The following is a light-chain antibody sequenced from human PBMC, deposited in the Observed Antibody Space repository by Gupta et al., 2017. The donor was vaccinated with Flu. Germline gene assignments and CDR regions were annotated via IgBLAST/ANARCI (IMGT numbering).Light chain of an antibody. V-gene: IGKV1-9*01. CDR3: QQLNSYPQLT. Sequence: SFLYASVGDRVTITCRASQGIRSYLAWYQQKPGKAPKLLIYAASTWQSGVPSRFSGSGSGKEFTLTISSRQPEDFATYYCQQLNSYPQLTFGGGTKVEIK. CDR2: AAS. J-gene: IGKJ4*01. CDR1: QGIRSY.